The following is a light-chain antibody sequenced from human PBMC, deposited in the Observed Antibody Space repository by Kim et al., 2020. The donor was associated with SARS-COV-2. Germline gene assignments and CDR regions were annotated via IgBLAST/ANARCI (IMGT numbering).Light chain of an antibody. V-gene: IGLV3-19*01. CDR1: SLRSYY. CDR3: NSRDSSGNHLV. CDR2: GKN. Sequence: SALTQAPAVSVALGQTVRITCQGDSLRSYYASWYQQKPGQAPVLVIYGKNNRPSGIPDRFSGSSSGNTASLTITGAQAEAEADYYCNSRDSSGNHLVFG. J-gene: IGLJ3*02.